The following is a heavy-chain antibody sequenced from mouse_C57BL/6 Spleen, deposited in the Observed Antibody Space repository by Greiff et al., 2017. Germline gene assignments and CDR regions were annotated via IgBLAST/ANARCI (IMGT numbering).Heavy chain of an antibody. J-gene: IGHJ2*01. CDR1: GYAFSSYW. CDR3: ACLYDYFSYFDD. Sequence: VQLQQSGAELVKPGASVKISCKASGYAFSSYWMNWVKQRPGKGLEWIGQIYPGDGDTNYNGKFKGKATLTADKSSSTAYMQLSSLTSEDSAVYFCACLYDYFSYFDDWGKGTTLTVSS. V-gene: IGHV1-80*01. D-gene: IGHD2-4*01. CDR2: IYPGDGDT.